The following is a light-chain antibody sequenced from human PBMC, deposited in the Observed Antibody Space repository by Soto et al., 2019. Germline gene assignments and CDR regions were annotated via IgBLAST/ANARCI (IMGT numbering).Light chain of an antibody. V-gene: IGLV2-23*02. CDR3: CSFTSSNTHV. CDR1: SSDVGSYNL. CDR2: EVN. J-gene: IGLJ1*01. Sequence: QSALTQPASVSGSPGQSITISCTGTSSDVGSYNLVSWYQQHPGKAPKLILFEVNKRPSGVSGRFSGSKSGNTASLTISGLQAEDEADYYCCSFTSSNTHVFGTGTKLTVL.